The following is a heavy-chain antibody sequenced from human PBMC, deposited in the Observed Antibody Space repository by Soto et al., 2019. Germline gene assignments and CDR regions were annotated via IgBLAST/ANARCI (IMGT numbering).Heavy chain of an antibody. J-gene: IGHJ5*02. CDR1: GFTFSSYS. CDR2: ISSSSSTI. CDR3: AKKIASAGRPTWFDP. Sequence: GGSLRLSCAASGFTFSSYSMNWVRQAPGKGLEWVSYISSSSSTIYYADSVKGRFTISRDNSKNTLYLQMNSLRAEDTAVYYCAKKIASAGRPTWFDPWGQGTLVTVSS. D-gene: IGHD6-13*01. V-gene: IGHV3-48*01.